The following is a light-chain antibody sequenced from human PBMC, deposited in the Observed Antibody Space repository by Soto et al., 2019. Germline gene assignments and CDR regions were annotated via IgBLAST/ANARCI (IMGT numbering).Light chain of an antibody. J-gene: IGKJ5*01. Sequence: ILLAKYPGPLSFSSRERATPSCRASQSVSSYLAWYQQKPGQAPRLLIYDASNRATGIPARFSGSGSGTDFTLTISSLEPEDFAVYYCQPRSNWITFGQGTRLEI. V-gene: IGKV3-11*01. CDR1: QSVSSY. CDR3: QPRSNWIT. CDR2: DAS.